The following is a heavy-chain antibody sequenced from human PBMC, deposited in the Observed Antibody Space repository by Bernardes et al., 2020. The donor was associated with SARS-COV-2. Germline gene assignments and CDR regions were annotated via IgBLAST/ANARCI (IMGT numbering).Heavy chain of an antibody. D-gene: IGHD6-19*01. Sequence: SVKDSCKASGYTFTGYYMHWVRQAPGQGLEWMGWINPKSGGTNYAQKFQGRVTMTRDTSISTDYMELSRLRSDDTAVYYCAGGDLYSSGWDFDYWGQGTLVTVSS. J-gene: IGHJ4*02. CDR1: GYTFTGYY. V-gene: IGHV1-2*02. CDR3: AGGDLYSSGWDFDY. CDR2: INPKSGGT.